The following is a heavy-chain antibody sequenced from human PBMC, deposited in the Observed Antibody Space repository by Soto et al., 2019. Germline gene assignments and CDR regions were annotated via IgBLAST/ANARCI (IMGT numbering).Heavy chain of an antibody. J-gene: IGHJ6*02. V-gene: IGHV3-48*04. CDR3: ARDHKTGYYYDSSGTPYYYGMDV. Sequence: GGSLRLSCSVSAFAFNTYAMNWVRQSPGKGLEWVSYISSSGSTIYYADSVKGRFTISRDNAKNSLYLQMNSLRAEDTAVYYCARDHKTGYYYDSSGTPYYYGMDVWGQGTTVTVSS. CDR2: ISSSGSTI. CDR1: AFAFNTYA. D-gene: IGHD3-22*01.